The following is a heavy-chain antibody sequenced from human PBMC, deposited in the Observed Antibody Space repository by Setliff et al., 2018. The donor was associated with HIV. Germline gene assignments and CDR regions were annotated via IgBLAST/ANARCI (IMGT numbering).Heavy chain of an antibody. D-gene: IGHD3-9*01. CDR2: IDWDGNK. CDR1: GFSLNTPGMR. J-gene: IGHJ4*02. CDR3: ARMRYFDWIMIDN. Sequence: PTLVNPTQTLTLTCTFSGFSLNTPGMRVSWIRQPPGKALEWLARIDWDGNKFYSTSLKTRLTISKDASKNQVVLTMTNMDLVDTATYYCARMRYFDWIMIDNWGQGNAGHRLL. V-gene: IGHV2-70*04.